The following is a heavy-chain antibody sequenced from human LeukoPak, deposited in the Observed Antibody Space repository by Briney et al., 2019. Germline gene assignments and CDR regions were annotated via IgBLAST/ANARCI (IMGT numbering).Heavy chain of an antibody. V-gene: IGHV1-2*02. J-gene: IGHJ6*02. CDR1: GGTFSSYA. Sequence: AASVKVSCKASGGTFSSYAISWVRQAPGQGLEWMGWIHPNSGGTNYAQKFQGRVTMTRDTSISTAYMELSRLRSDDTAVYYCARGNAERGGGYYYGMDVWGQGTTVTVSS. CDR2: IHPNSGGT. D-gene: IGHD2-8*01. CDR3: ARGNAERGGGYYYGMDV.